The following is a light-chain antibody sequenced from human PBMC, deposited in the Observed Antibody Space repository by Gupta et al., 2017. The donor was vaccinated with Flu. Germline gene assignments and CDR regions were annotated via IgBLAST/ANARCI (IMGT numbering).Light chain of an antibody. CDR1: QNIGDW. Sequence: SVGDRVTITCRVSQNIGDWLAWYQQKPGKVPQALIYKASNLESAAPSRFGGSGYGTEFTLTISGLQPEDSATYDCQNYNSHFGGGTKAEIK. J-gene: IGKJ4*01. V-gene: IGKV1-5*03. CDR3: QNYNSH. CDR2: KAS.